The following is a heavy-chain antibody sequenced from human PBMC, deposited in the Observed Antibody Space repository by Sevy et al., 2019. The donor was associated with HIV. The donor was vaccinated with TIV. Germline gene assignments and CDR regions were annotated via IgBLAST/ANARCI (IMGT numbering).Heavy chain of an antibody. V-gene: IGHV3-53*01. J-gene: IGHJ3*02. D-gene: IGHD3-22*01. Sequence: GGSLRLSCAASGFNVSTNYMNWVRQAPGKGLEWVSVLYSGGSTYTYYADSVKGRFTISRDNSKNTLYLQMNSLRAADTALYYCARDHGESSGYYPLGAFDIWGQGTMVTVSS. CDR1: GFNVSTNY. CDR3: ARDHGESSGYYPLGAFDI. CDR2: LYSGGSTYT.